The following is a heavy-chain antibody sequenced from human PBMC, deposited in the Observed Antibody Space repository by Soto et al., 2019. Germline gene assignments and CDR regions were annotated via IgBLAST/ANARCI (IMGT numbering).Heavy chain of an antibody. CDR1: GFIFKNAW. CDR2: IKSITDGGTA. Sequence: EVQLVESGGGLVKPGGSLRLSCAASGFIFKNAWMNWVRQAPGKGLEWVGRIKSITDGGTADCTAPVKGRFTISRDDSKNILFLQMDSLKIEDTAVYYCTTGIGATRNYWCQGTLVTVSS. CDR3: TTGIGATRNY. D-gene: IGHD1-26*01. V-gene: IGHV3-15*07. J-gene: IGHJ4*02.